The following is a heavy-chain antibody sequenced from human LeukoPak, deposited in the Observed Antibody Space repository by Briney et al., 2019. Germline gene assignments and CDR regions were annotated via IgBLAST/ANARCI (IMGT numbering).Heavy chain of an antibody. D-gene: IGHD1-1*01. Sequence: GGSLRLSCAASGFTVSSNYMNWVRQAPGKGLEWVGRIKSKTDGGTTDYAAPVKGRFTISRDDSKNTLYLQMNSLKTEDTAVYYCTTDYLERFYASDIWGQGTMVTVSS. CDR1: GFTVSSNY. CDR2: IKSKTDGGTT. V-gene: IGHV3-15*01. CDR3: TTDYLERFYASDI. J-gene: IGHJ3*02.